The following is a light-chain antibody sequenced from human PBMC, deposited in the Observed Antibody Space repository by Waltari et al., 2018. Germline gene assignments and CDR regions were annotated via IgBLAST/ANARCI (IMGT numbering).Light chain of an antibody. V-gene: IGLV6-57*03. CDR2: EDN. J-gene: IGLJ1*01. CDR3: QSFDDTNYV. Sequence: NFMLTQTHSVSESPGKTVPLSCTRRSGHIATNFFQCFQQRPGSVPTIVIYEDNQRPSGVPDRFSGSIDRSSNSASLTISGLKAEDEADYYCQSFDDTNYVFGSGTRVTVL. CDR1: SGHIATNF.